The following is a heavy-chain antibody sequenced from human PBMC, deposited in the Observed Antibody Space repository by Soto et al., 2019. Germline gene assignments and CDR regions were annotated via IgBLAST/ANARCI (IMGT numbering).Heavy chain of an antibody. CDR3: ARGRYGDH. CDR2: ISAHNGNT. V-gene: IGHV1-18*01. Sequence: QVHLVQSGAEVKKPGASVKVSCKGSGYIFTTYGITWVRQAPGQGLEWMGWISAHNGNTNYAQKLQGRVTVTRDTSTSTAYMELRNLRSDDTAVYYCARGRYGDHWGQVALVTVSS. CDR1: GYIFTTYG. J-gene: IGHJ4*02. D-gene: IGHD1-1*01.